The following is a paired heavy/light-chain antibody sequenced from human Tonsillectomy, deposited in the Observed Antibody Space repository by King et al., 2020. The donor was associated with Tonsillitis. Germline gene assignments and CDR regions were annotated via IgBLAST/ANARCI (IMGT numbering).Light chain of an antibody. CDR2: SAS. CDR3: LQHNDYPLVT. J-gene: IGKJ4*01. V-gene: IGKV1-17*01. CDR1: QGIRND. Sequence: DIQMTQSPSSLSASVGDRVTITCRASQGIRNDVGWYQQKPGKVPKRLIYSASNLESGVPSRFSGSGSGTEFTLTINSLQPEDFATYYCLQHNDYPLVTFGGGTKVEIK.
Heavy chain of an antibody. V-gene: IGHV5-51*03. J-gene: IGHJ4*02. CDR2: IYPAHSDT. CDR1: GYNFLNYW. CDR3: ARPGYNGLSGDF. D-gene: IGHD1-1*01. Sequence: EVQLVQSGAEVKKSGESLKISCKGSGYNFLNYWIGWVRQKPGKGLEWMGVIYPAHSDTRYNPSFEGQVTISADKSIETTFLEWTSLKASDTAMYFCARPGYNGLSGDFWGQGTLVAVSS.